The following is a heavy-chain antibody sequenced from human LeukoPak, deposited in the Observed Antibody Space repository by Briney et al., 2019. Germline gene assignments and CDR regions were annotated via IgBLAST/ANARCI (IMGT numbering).Heavy chain of an antibody. CDR1: GGSISSYY. D-gene: IGHD3-22*01. CDR2: IYTSGST. Sequence: PSETLSLTCTVSGGSISSYYWSWIRQPAGKGLEWIGRIYTSGSTNYNPSLKSRVTMSVDTSKNQFSLKLSSVTAADTAVYYWAREGGGVYYDSSGYYYPFDYWGQGTLVTVSS. CDR3: AREGGGVYYDSSGYYYPFDY. V-gene: IGHV4-4*07. J-gene: IGHJ4*02.